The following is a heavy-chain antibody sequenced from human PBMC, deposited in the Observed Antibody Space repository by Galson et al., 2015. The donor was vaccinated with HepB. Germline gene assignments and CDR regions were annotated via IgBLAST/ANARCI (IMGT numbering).Heavy chain of an antibody. Sequence: SLRLSCAAAGFTFISYGRHWLRWAPGQGREGVAVIWSDGCNKCYAYSVKRRFTISRDNSKNTLYLQMNSLRAEDTAVYYCGREDGSSRADDGMDVWGQGTPVTVSS. D-gene: IGHD6-13*01. CDR3: GREDGSSRADDGMDV. CDR2: IWSDGCNK. V-gene: IGHV3-33*01. J-gene: IGHJ6*02. CDR1: GFTFISYG.